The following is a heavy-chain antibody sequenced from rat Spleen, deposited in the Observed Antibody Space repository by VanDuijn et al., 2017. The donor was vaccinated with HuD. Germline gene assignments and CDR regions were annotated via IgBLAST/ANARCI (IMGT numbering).Heavy chain of an antibody. CDR3: AKDLDYSGDNWFGY. CDR2: ITSGGSNT. Sequence: EVQLVESGGGLVQPGRSLKLSCAAAGFTFSSFAMAWVRQAPKKGLEWVATITSGGSNTYYPDSVKGRFTISRDNAKSTLYLQMDSLRSEDTATYYCAKDLDYSGDNWFGYWGQGTLVTVSS. D-gene: IGHD1-1*01. J-gene: IGHJ3*01. CDR1: GFTFSSFA. V-gene: IGHV5-25*01.